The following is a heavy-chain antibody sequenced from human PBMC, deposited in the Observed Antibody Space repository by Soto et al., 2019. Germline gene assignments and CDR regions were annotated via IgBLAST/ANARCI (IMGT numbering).Heavy chain of an antibody. CDR2: IYYSGST. Sequence: SETLSLTCTVSGGSISSSSYYWGWIRQPPGKGLEWIGSIYYSGSTYYNPSLKSRVTISVDTSKNQFSLKLSSVTAADTAVYYCARRHDSSGYYYGWFDPWGQGTLVTVSS. V-gene: IGHV4-39*01. CDR3: ARRHDSSGYYYGWFDP. J-gene: IGHJ5*02. CDR1: GGSISSSSYY. D-gene: IGHD3-22*01.